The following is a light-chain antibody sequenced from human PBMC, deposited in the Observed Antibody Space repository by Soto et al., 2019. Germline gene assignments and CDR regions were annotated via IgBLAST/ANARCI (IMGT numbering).Light chain of an antibody. V-gene: IGLV1-40*01. CDR1: SSNIGAGYD. Sequence: QSVLTRPPSVSGAPGQRVTISCTGSSSNIGAGYDVRWYQQLPGTAPKLLIYGNSNRPSGVPDRFSGSKSGTSASLAITGLQAEDEADYYCHSYDSRLSGSRVVFGGGTKLTVL. J-gene: IGLJ2*01. CDR3: HSYDSRLSGSRVV. CDR2: GNS.